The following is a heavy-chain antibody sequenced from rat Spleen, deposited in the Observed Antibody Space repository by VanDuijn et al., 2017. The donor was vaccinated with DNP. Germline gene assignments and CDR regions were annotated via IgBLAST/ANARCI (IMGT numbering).Heavy chain of an antibody. V-gene: IGHV2-6*01. CDR3: TREEPRVLSYFSSLFDY. D-gene: IGHD1-2*01. J-gene: IGHJ2*01. CDR1: GLSLTSNS. CDR2: ISSGGSS. Sequence: QVQLRESGPGLVQPSQTPSLTCTVSGLSLTSNSVSWVRQPPGKGLEWIAAISSGGSSYFNSALKSRLSVSRDTSRSQAFLQMNSLQTEDTAIYFCTREEPRVLSYFSSLFDYWGQGVMVTVSS.